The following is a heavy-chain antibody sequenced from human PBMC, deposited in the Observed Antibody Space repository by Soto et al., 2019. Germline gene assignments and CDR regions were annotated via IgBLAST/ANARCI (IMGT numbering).Heavy chain of an antibody. CDR2: ISSSSSTI. CDR3: ARDRMVDAQNGYYYYYYGMDV. CDR1: GFTFSSYS. J-gene: IGHJ6*02. V-gene: IGHV3-48*02. Sequence: GGSLRLSCAASGFTFSSYSMNWVRQAPGKGLEWVSYISSSSSTIYYADSVKGRFTISRDNAKNSLYLQMNSLRDEDTAVYYCARDRMVDAQNGYYYYYYGMDVWGQGTTVTVSS. D-gene: IGHD2-15*01.